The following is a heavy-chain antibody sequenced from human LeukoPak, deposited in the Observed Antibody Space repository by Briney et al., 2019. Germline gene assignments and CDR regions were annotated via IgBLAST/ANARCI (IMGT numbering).Heavy chain of an antibody. J-gene: IGHJ3*02. CDR2: IIPIFGTA. Sequence: SVKVSCKASGGTFSSYAISWERQAPGQGLEWMGGIIPIFGTANYAQKFQGRVTITADESTSTAYMELSSLRSEDTAVYYCARDNSGYDSDDAFDIWGQGTMVTVSS. V-gene: IGHV1-69*13. CDR3: ARDNSGYDSDDAFDI. D-gene: IGHD5-12*01. CDR1: GGTFSSYA.